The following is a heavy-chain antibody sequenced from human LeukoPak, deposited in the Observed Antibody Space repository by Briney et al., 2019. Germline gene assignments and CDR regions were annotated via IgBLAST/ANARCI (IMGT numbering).Heavy chain of an antibody. D-gene: IGHD3-16*01. CDR3: AKHAWGGGIYSYYHYMDV. J-gene: IGHJ6*03. CDR1: GFTFSSYA. Sequence: GGSLRLSCAASGFTFSSYAMTWVRQAPGKGLEWVSGISVRGDTTYYAGSVKGRFTVSRDSSKNTLHLQMNGLRVDDTAVYYCAKHAWGGGIYSYYHYMDVWGKGTTVTVSS. CDR2: ISVRGDTT. V-gene: IGHV3-23*01.